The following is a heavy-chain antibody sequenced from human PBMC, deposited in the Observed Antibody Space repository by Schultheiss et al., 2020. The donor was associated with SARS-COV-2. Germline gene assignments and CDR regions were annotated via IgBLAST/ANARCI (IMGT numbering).Heavy chain of an antibody. CDR2: IYYSGST. Sequence: SETLSLTRAVYGGSFSGYYWGWIRQPPGKGLEWIGYIYYSGSTNYNPSLKSRVTISVDTSKNQFSLKLSSVTAADTAVYYCARVCWYYGSGSNGWFDPWGQGTLVTVSS. CDR1: GGSFSGYY. CDR3: ARVCWYYGSGSNGWFDP. J-gene: IGHJ5*02. V-gene: IGHV4-59*12. D-gene: IGHD3-10*01.